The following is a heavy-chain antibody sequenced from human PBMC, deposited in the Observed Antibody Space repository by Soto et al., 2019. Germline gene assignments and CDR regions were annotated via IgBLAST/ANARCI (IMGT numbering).Heavy chain of an antibody. CDR3: AIKGGSSSWTHVDH. V-gene: IGHV3-23*01. D-gene: IGHD6-13*01. CDR2: ISGSGGST. J-gene: IGHJ4*02. Sequence: PGGSLRLSCAASGLTFSSYAMSWVRQTPEKGLEWVSGISGSGGSTYYADSVKGRFTISRDNSKTTLYLQMNSLRAEDTAVYYCAIKGGSSSWTHVDHWGQGTLVTSPQ. CDR1: GLTFSSYA.